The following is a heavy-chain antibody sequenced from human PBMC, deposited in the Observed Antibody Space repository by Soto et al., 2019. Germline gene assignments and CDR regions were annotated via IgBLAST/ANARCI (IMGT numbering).Heavy chain of an antibody. J-gene: IGHJ4*02. CDR3: ARVRERITIFGVVIWSDY. Sequence: ASVKVSCKASGYTFTSYGISWVRQAPGQGLEWMGWISAYNGNTNYAQKLQGRVTMTTDTSTSTAYMELRSLRSDDTAVYYCARVRERITIFGVVIWSDYWGQGTLVTVSS. V-gene: IGHV1-18*01. CDR1: GYTFTSYG. CDR2: ISAYNGNT. D-gene: IGHD3-3*01.